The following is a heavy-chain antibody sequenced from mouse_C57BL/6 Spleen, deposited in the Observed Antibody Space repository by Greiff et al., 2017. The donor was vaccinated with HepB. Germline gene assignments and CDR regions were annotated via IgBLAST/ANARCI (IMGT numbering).Heavy chain of an antibody. V-gene: IGHV2-5*01. CDR3: AKSPITTVVAGDWGGAMDY. Sequence: VQLQQSGPGLVQPSQSLSITCTVSGFSLTSYGVHWVRQSPGKGLEWLGVIWRGGSTDYNAAFMSRLSITKDNSKSQVFFKMNSLQADDTAIYYCAKSPITTVVAGDWGGAMDYWGQGTSVTVSS. CDR2: IWRGGST. CDR1: GFSLTSYG. D-gene: IGHD1-1*01. J-gene: IGHJ4*01.